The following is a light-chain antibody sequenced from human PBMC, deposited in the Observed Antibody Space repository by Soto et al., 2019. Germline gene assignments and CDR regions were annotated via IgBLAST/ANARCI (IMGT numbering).Light chain of an antibody. CDR2: DVS. J-gene: IGLJ1*01. V-gene: IGLV2-14*03. CDR3: SSFTSSSTFV. Sequence: QSVLAEPASVSGSRGQSITISDPGTSSDVGRYNYVSWFQQHPGKVPKLIIYDVSNWPSGVSDRFSGSKSGNTASLTISGLQPEDEADYYCSSFTSSSTFVFGTGTKVTVL. CDR1: SSDVGRYNY.